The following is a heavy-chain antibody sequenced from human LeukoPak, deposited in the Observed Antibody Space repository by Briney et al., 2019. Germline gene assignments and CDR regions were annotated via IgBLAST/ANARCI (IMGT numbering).Heavy chain of an antibody. V-gene: IGHV3-53*01. CDR2: IYSGGST. J-gene: IGHJ4*02. CDR1: GFTVSSNY. CDR3: ARAPRPDLYFDY. Sequence: GGSLRLSCAASGFTVSSNYMSWVRQAPGKGLEWVSVIYSGGSTYYADSVKGRFTISRDNSKNTLYLQMNSLRAEDTAVYYCARAPRPDLYFDYWGQGTLVTVSS.